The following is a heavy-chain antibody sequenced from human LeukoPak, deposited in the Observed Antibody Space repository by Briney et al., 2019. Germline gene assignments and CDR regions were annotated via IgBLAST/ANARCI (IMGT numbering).Heavy chain of an antibody. J-gene: IGHJ4*02. D-gene: IGHD2-15*01. V-gene: IGHV3-30*02. Sequence: YYADSVKGRFTISRDNSKNTLYLQMNSLRAEDTAVYYCAKYCSGGSCLDYWGQGTLVTVSS. CDR3: AKYCSGGSCLDY.